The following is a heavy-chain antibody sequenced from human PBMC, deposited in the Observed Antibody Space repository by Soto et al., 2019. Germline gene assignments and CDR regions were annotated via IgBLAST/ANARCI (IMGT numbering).Heavy chain of an antibody. CDR2: IKQDGSEK. V-gene: IGHV3-7*01. J-gene: IGHJ6*03. D-gene: IGHD6-6*01. CDR1: GFTFSSYW. CDR3: ARGAFDIAAIYYYYYMDV. Sequence: GGSLSLSCAASGFTFSSYWMSWVRQAPGKGLEWVANIKQDGSEKYYVDSVKGRFTISRDNAKNSLYLQMNSLRAEDTAVYYCARGAFDIAAIYYYYYMDVWGKGTTVTVSS.